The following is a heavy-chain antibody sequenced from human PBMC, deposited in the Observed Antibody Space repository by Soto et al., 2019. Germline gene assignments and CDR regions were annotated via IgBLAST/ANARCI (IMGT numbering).Heavy chain of an antibody. CDR1: GFTFSSYA. Sequence: GGSLRLSCAASGFTFSSYAMSWVRQAPGKGLEWVSAISGSGGSTYYADSVKGRFTISRDNSKNTLYLQMNSLRAEDTAVYYCAKLIYWGELLIGPTFDYWGQGTLVTVSS. J-gene: IGHJ4*02. D-gene: IGHD1-7*01. V-gene: IGHV3-23*01. CDR3: AKLIYWGELLIGPTFDY. CDR2: ISGSGGST.